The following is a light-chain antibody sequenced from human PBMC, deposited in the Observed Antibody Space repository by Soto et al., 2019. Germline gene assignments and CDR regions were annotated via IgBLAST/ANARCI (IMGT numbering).Light chain of an antibody. CDR1: QSVSSSY. J-gene: IGKJ1*01. CDR2: GAS. V-gene: IGKV3-20*01. Sequence: EFVLTQSPGTLSLSPWERATLSCRASQSVSSSYLAWYQQKPGQAPRFLIYGASTRATGIPDRFSGSGSGTDFTLTISRLEPEDFAVYYCQQYGSSPTTFGQGTKVDIK. CDR3: QQYGSSPTT.